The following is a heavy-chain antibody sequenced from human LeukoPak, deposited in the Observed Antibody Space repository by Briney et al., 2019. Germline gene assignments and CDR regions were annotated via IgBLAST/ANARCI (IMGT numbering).Heavy chain of an antibody. J-gene: IGHJ6*02. CDR3: ATYDNWVAGDV. D-gene: IGHD1-20*01. Sequence: GGSLRLSCAASEFTFRDYWMSWVRQAPGKGPEWVANIKKDGSEEHYVDSVKGRFTVSRDNAKNSLFLQMNSLRVEDTAAYYCATYDNWVAGDVWGQGTTVSVSS. CDR1: EFTFRDYW. CDR2: IKKDGSEE. V-gene: IGHV3-7*01.